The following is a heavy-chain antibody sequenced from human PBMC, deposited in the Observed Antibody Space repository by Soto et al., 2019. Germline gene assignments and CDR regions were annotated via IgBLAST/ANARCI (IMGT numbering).Heavy chain of an antibody. V-gene: IGHV1-18*01. CDR1: GYTFTSYG. CDR2: ISAYNGNT. J-gene: IGHJ5*02. Sequence: ASVKVSCKASGYTFTSYGISWVRQAPGQGLEWMGWISAYNGNTNYAQKLQGRVTMTTDTSTSTAYMELRSLRSDDTAVYYCARDGHTMVRGVIITSGFDPWGQGTLVTVSS. CDR3: ARDGHTMVRGVIITSGFDP. D-gene: IGHD3-10*01.